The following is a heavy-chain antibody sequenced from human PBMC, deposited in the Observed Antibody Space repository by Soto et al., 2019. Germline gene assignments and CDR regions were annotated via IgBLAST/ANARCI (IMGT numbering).Heavy chain of an antibody. CDR2: ISSSSSYT. CDR3: ARDTGGTMVRGPASGMDV. J-gene: IGHJ6*02. Sequence: GGSLRLSCAASGFTFSGYYMSWIRHAPGKGLEWVSYISSSSSYTNYADSVKGRFTISRDNAKNSLYLQMNSLRAEDTAVYYCARDTGGTMVRGPASGMDVWGQGTTVTVSS. CDR1: GFTFSGYY. D-gene: IGHD3-10*01. V-gene: IGHV3-11*06.